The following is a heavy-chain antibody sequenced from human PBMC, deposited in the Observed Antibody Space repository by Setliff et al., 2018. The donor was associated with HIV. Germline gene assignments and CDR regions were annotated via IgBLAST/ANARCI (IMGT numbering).Heavy chain of an antibody. V-gene: IGHV4-39*07. D-gene: IGHD2-2*01. CDR2: ISYSGSA. CDR1: RDSIRNGAYY. CDR3: ATRPTYCSSTSCFVY. J-gene: IGHJ4*02. Sequence: SETLSLTCTVSRDSIRNGAYYWGWIRQPPGKGLEWIGSISYSGSAYYNPSFKSRLTISVDTSKNQFSLKLSAVTAADTAVYYCATRPTYCSSTSCFVYWGQGALVTVSS.